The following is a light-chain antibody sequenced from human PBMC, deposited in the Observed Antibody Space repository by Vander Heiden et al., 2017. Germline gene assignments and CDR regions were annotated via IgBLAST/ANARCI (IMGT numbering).Light chain of an antibody. CDR1: QDITNY. Sequence: DIQMTPSPSFLSASVGDRVTLTCQASQDITNYLNWYQQKPGKAPKLLIYDASNLETGVPSRFSGGGSGTDFTLTISSLQPEDIGTYFCQQYEKLPLTFGGGTKVE. V-gene: IGKV1-33*01. CDR3: QQYEKLPLT. CDR2: DAS. J-gene: IGKJ4*01.